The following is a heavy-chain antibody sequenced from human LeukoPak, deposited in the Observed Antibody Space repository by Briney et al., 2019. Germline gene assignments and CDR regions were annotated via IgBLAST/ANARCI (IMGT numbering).Heavy chain of an antibody. J-gene: IGHJ4*02. CDR3: AKDMALPMTTVTTSDDY. CDR2: ISGSGGST. D-gene: IGHD4-17*01. V-gene: IGHV3-23*01. CDR1: GFTFSSYA. Sequence: GGSLRLSCAASGFTFSSYAMSWVRQAPGKGLEWVSAISGSGGSTYYADSVKGRFTISRDNSKNTLYLQMNSLRAEDTAVYYCAKDMALPMTTVTTSDDYWGQGTLVTVSS.